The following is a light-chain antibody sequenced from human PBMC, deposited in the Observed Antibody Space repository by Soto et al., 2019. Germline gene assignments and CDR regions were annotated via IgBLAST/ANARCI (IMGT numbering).Light chain of an antibody. J-gene: IGKJ4*01. V-gene: IGKV1-5*03. Sequence: DIQMTQSPSILSASVGDRVTITCRGSQSISSWLAWYQQKPGKAPKLLIYKASGLESGVPSRFSGSGSGTDFTLTISSLQPDDFATYYCQQYNSYSPLTFGGGTKVDNK. CDR2: KAS. CDR3: QQYNSYSPLT. CDR1: QSISSW.